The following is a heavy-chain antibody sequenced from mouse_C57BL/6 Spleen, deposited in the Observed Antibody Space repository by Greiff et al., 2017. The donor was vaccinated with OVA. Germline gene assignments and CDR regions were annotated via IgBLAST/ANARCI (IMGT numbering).Heavy chain of an antibody. Sequence: QVQLQQSGPELVKPGASVKISCKASGYAFSSSWMNWVKQRPGKGLEWIGRIYPGDGDTNYNGKFKGKATLTAEKSSSTAYMQLSSLTSEDSAVYFCARVNYYGSSYAMDYWGQGTSVTVSS. CDR1: GYAFSSSW. J-gene: IGHJ4*01. CDR2: IYPGDGDT. V-gene: IGHV1-82*01. CDR3: ARVNYYGSSYAMDY. D-gene: IGHD1-1*01.